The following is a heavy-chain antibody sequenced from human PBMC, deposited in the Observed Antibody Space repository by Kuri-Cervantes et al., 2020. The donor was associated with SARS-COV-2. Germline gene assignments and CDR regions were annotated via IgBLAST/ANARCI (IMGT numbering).Heavy chain of an antibody. Sequence: ESLKISCAVYGGSFSGYYWSWIRQPPGKGLEWIGEINHSGSTNYNPSLKSRVTISVDTSKNQISLKLSSVTAADTAVYYCARVPYGTLQYFDYWGQGTLVTVSS. V-gene: IGHV4-34*01. CDR1: GGSFSGYY. J-gene: IGHJ4*02. D-gene: IGHD4-11*01. CDR3: ARVPYGTLQYFDY. CDR2: INHSGST.